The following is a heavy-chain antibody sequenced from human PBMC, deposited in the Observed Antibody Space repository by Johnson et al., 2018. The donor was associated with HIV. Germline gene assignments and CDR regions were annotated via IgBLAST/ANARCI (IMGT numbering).Heavy chain of an antibody. CDR1: GFTFSSYG. Sequence: QVQLVESGGGLVKPGGSLRLSCAASGFTFSSYGMHWVRQAPGKGLEWVAVISYDGSNKYYAESVKGRFIISRDNSKNTLYLQMNSLRAEDTAVYYCAKDHWVVGSWQAFDIWGQGTMVTVSS. CDR3: AKDHWVVGSWQAFDI. CDR2: ISYDGSNK. D-gene: IGHD6-13*01. V-gene: IGHV3-30*18. J-gene: IGHJ3*02.